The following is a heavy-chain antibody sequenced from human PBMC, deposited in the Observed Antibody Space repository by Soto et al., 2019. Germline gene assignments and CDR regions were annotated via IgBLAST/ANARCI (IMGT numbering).Heavy chain of an antibody. D-gene: IGHD3-10*01. J-gene: IGHJ6*03. CDR1: GGSFSGYY. Sequence: PSETLSLTCAVYGGSFSGYYWSWIRQPPGKGLEWIGEINHSGSTNYNPSLKSRVTISVDTSKNQFSLKLSSVTAADTAVYYCARGITLVRGVLSVAYMDVWAKGTTVTVSS. CDR3: ARGITLVRGVLSVAYMDV. V-gene: IGHV4-34*01. CDR2: INHSGST.